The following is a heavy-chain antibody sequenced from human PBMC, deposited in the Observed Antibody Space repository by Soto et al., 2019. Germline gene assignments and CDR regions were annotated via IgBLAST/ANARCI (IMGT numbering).Heavy chain of an antibody. CDR1: GGSITSYY. V-gene: IGHV4-59*08. J-gene: IGHJ4*02. CDR3: AGHSSIQPHY. Sequence: QVQLQESGPGRVKPSETLSLTCTVSGGSITSYYWSWIRQPPGKGLEWIGYMYYTGSTNYNPSLKSRVTLSIDTSRNQFSLKLSAVTAADTAMYFCAGHSSIQPHYWGQGTLVTVSS. CDR2: MYYTGST.